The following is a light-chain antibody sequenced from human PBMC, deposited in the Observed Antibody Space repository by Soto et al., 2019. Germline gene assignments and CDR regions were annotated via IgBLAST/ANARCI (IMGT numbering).Light chain of an antibody. J-gene: IGKJ1*01. CDR2: AAS. CDR3: QQSYSTTWT. CDR1: QGISTY. V-gene: IGKV1-39*01. Sequence: DMRMTVAPCCLRASVEDRVTITCRASQGISTYLNWYQQRPGKAPKLLIYAASSLQSGVPSRFSGSGSETHFTLTISSLQPEDFATYSCQQSYSTTWTFGQGTKVDIK.